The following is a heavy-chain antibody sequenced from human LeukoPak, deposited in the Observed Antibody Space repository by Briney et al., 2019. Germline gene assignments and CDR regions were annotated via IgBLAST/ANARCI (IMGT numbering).Heavy chain of an antibody. CDR1: GFTFDDYA. Sequence: GGSLRLSCAASGFTFDDYAMHWVRQAPGKGLEWVSGISWNSGSIGYADSVKGRFTISRDNAKNSLYLQMNSLRAEDTALYYCAKDLTSGSHPAEDAFDIWGQGTMVTVSS. J-gene: IGHJ3*02. V-gene: IGHV3-9*01. D-gene: IGHD2-2*01. CDR2: ISWNSGSI. CDR3: AKDLTSGSHPAEDAFDI.